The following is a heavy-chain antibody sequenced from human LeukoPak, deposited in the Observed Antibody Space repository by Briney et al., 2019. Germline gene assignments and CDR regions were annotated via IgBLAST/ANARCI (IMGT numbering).Heavy chain of an antibody. V-gene: IGHV1-69*05. CDR3: ARGGHIVVVTAILPNYYFDY. D-gene: IGHD2-21*02. CDR2: IIPIFGTA. J-gene: IGHJ4*02. CDR1: GGTFSSYA. Sequence: SVKVSCKASGGTFSSYAISWVRQAPGQGLEWMGGIIPIFGTANYAQKFQGRVTITTDESTSTAYMELSSLRSEDTAAYYCARGGHIVVVTAILPNYYFDYWGQGTLVTVSS.